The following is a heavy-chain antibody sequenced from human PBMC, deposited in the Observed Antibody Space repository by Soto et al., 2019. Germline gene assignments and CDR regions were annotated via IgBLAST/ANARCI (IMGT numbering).Heavy chain of an antibody. D-gene: IGHD3-3*01. CDR3: AKDQVTFYDFPSGLDY. Sequence: LRLSCAASGFTFSSSARSWVRQAPGKGLEWVAVISDSGSSTYYADSVKGRFTISRDNSKNTLHLQMNSLRAEDTAVYYCAKDQVTFYDFPSGLDYWGQGTLVTVSS. CDR2: ISDSGSST. J-gene: IGHJ4*02. CDR1: GFTFSSSA. V-gene: IGHV3-23*01.